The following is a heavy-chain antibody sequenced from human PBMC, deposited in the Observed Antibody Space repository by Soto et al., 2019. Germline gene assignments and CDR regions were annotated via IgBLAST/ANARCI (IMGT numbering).Heavy chain of an antibody. D-gene: IGHD6-13*01. CDR2: ITPIFGTA. V-gene: IGHV1-69*13. Sequence: SVKVSCKASGGTFSSYAISWVRQAPGQGLEWMGGITPIFGTANYAQKFQGRVTITADESTSTAYMELSSLRSEDTAVYYCARSGIAAAGHFDYWGQGTLVTVSS. J-gene: IGHJ4*02. CDR1: GGTFSSYA. CDR3: ARSGIAAAGHFDY.